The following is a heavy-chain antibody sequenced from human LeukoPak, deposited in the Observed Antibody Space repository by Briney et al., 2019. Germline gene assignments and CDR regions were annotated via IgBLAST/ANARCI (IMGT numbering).Heavy chain of an antibody. J-gene: IGHJ3*02. CDR1: GGSISSYY. V-gene: IGHV4-59*01. Sequence: PSETLSLTCTVSGGSISSYYWSWIRQPPGKGLEWVGYIYYSGSTNYNPSLKSRVTISVDTSKNQFSLKLSSVTAADTAVYYCARAGSGSYHDAFDIWGQGTMVTVSS. CDR2: IYYSGST. CDR3: ARAGSGSYHDAFDI. D-gene: IGHD1-26*01.